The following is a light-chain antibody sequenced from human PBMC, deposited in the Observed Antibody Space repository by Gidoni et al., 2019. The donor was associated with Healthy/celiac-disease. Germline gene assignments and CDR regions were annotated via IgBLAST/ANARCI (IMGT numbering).Light chain of an antibody. V-gene: IGKV3-11*01. J-gene: IGKJ4*01. CDR2: AAS. CDR1: QSVSSY. Sequence: ELVLTQSPATLSLSPGEIATLSCRASQSVSSYLGWYQQKPGQAPRLLIYAASNRATGIPARFSGSGSGTAFTLTISSLEPEDFSVYYCQQRSNWPMLTFGGGTKVEIK. CDR3: QQRSNWPMLT.